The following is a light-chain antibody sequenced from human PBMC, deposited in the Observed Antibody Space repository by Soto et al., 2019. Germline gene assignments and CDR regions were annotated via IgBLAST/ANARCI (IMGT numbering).Light chain of an antibody. CDR3: QQTSAFPRT. V-gene: IGKV1-12*01. CDR2: GAS. Sequence: DIQMTQSPSSVSASVGDRLTITCRASRDISNSLAWYQQTPGKAPKLLLRGASSLHRGVPSRFSGDGAGTEFTLTISSLQPEDFATYYCQQTSAFPRTFGQGTKV. J-gene: IGKJ1*01. CDR1: RDISNS.